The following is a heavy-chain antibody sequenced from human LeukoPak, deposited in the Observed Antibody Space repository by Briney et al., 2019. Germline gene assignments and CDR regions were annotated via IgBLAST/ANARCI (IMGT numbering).Heavy chain of an antibody. D-gene: IGHD6-6*01. CDR2: IYYSGST. J-gene: IGHJ5*02. V-gene: IGHV4-59*01. Sequence: SETLSLICNVPGDSTNNDYWSWVRQPPGKGLEWIGYIYYSGSTNYNPTLKSRVTISKDPSKKQVALKLTFVTAADTAVYYCARGSNWLDPWGQGTLVTVSS. CDR1: GDSTNNDY. CDR3: ARGSNWLDP.